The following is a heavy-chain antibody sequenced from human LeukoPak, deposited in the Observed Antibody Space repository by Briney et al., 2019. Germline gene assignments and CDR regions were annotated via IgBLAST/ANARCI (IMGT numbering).Heavy chain of an antibody. V-gene: IGHV4-34*01. Sequence: SETLSLTCVVYGGSFSGYYWGWIRQPPGKGLEWIGNIYYSGSTYYNPSLKSRVTISVDTSKNQFSLKLSSVTAADTAVYYCASALQGAFDIWGQGTMVTVSS. CDR3: ASALQGAFDI. D-gene: IGHD4-11*01. J-gene: IGHJ3*02. CDR2: IYYSGST. CDR1: GGSFSGYY.